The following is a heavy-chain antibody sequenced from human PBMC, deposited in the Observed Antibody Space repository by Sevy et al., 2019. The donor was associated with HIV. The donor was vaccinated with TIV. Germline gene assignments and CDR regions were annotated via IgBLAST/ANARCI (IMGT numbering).Heavy chain of an antibody. CDR3: ARASARDSYKTTGTIDY. CDR2: IPYDGSNR. D-gene: IGHD2-8*02. CDR1: GFTFSSYG. V-gene: IGHV3-30*03. J-gene: IGHJ4*02. Sequence: GGSLRLSCAASGFTFSSYGMHWVRQAPDKGLEWVALIPYDGSNRYYADSVKGRFTISRDNSKNTLYLEMNSLRDEDTALYFCARASARDSYKTTGTIDYWGQGTLVTVSS.